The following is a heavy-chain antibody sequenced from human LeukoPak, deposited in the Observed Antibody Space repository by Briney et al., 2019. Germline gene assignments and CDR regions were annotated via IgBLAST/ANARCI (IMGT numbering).Heavy chain of an antibody. CDR1: GFTFSSYA. CDR2: ISSNGGST. V-gene: IGHV3-64D*06. D-gene: IGHD6-19*01. Sequence: GGSLRLSCSASGFTFSSYAMHWVRQAPGKGLEYVSAISSNGGSTYYADSVKGRFTISRDNSKNTLYLQMSSLRAEDTAVYYCVKSDLRIRVAGTGGDCWGQGTLVTVSS. CDR3: VKSDLRIRVAGTGGDC. J-gene: IGHJ4*02.